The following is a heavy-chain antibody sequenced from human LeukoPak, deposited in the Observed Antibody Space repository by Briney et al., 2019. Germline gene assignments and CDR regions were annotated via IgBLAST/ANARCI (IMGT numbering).Heavy chain of an antibody. D-gene: IGHD6-19*01. CDR3: ARDGIAVAGTMFDY. Sequence: GGSLGLSCAASGFTSSSYSMNWVRQAPGKGLEWVSSISSSSSYIYYADSVKGRFTISRDNAKNSLYLQMNSLRAEDTAVYYCARDGIAVAGTMFDYWGQGTLVTVSS. V-gene: IGHV3-21*01. J-gene: IGHJ4*02. CDR1: GFTSSSYS. CDR2: ISSSSSYI.